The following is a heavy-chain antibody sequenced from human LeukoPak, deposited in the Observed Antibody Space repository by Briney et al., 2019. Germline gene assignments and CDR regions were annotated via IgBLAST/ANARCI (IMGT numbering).Heavy chain of an antibody. CDR1: GGSISSYY. CDR3: ARHAHYYYYGMDV. V-gene: IGHV4-59*08. Sequence: KASETLSLTCTVSGGSISSYYWSWIRQPPGKGLEWIGYVYYSGSTNYNPSLKSRVTISVDTSKNQFSLKLSSVTAADTAVYYCARHAHYYYYGMDVWGQGTTVTVSS. CDR2: VYYSGST. J-gene: IGHJ6*02.